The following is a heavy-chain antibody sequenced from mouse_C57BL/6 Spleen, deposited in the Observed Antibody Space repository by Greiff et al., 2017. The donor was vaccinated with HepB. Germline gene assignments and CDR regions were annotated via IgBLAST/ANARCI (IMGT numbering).Heavy chain of an antibody. Sequence: EVQLQESGGGLVQPGGSMKLSCAASGFTFSNYWMNWVRQSPEKGLEWVAQIRLKSDNYATHYSESVKGRFTISRDDSQCSVYLQMNDLWAADTGIYYCTEMDYYGSSSCYFDVWGTGTTFTVSS. D-gene: IGHD1-1*01. CDR2: IRLKSDNYAT. V-gene: IGHV6-3*01. CDR3: TEMDYYGSSSCYFDV. CDR1: GFTFSNYW. J-gene: IGHJ1*03.